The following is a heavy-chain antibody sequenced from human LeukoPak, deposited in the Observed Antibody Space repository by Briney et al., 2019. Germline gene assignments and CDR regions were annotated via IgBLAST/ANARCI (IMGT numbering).Heavy chain of an antibody. Sequence: PGGSLRLSCAASGFTFSSYGMSWVRQAPGKGLEWVSAISGSGGSTYYADSVKGRFTISRDNSKNTLYLQMNSLRAEDTAVYYCAKVGTPFVVVTAILTFDYWGQGTLVTVSS. CDR1: GFTFSSYG. J-gene: IGHJ4*02. V-gene: IGHV3-23*01. CDR2: ISGSGGST. D-gene: IGHD2-21*02. CDR3: AKVGTPFVVVTAILTFDY.